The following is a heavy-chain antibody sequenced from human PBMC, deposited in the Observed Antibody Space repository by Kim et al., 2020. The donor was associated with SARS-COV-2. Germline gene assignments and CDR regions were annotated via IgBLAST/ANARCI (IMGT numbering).Heavy chain of an antibody. Sequence: GGSLRLSCAASGFTFSSYGMHWVHQAPGKGLEWVAVISYDGSNKYYADSVKGRFTISRDNSKNTLYLQMNSLRAEDTAVYYCARDLYGSGSGAFDYWGQGTLVTVSS. V-gene: IGHV3-33*05. CDR1: GFTFSSYG. J-gene: IGHJ4*02. CDR2: ISYDGSNK. CDR3: ARDLYGSGSGAFDY. D-gene: IGHD3-10*01.